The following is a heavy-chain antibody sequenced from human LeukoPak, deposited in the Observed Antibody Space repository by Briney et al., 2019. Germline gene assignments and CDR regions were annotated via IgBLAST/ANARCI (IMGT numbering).Heavy chain of an antibody. J-gene: IGHJ5*02. D-gene: IGHD4-17*01. CDR2: ISYDGSNK. Sequence: GGSLRLSCAASGFTFSSYGMHWVRQAPGKGLEWVAVISYDGSNKYYADSVKGRFTISRDNSKNTLYLQMNSLRAEDTAVYYCAKDVGRRTTVVNWFDPWGRGTLVTVSS. V-gene: IGHV3-30*18. CDR3: AKDVGRRTTVVNWFDP. CDR1: GFTFSSYG.